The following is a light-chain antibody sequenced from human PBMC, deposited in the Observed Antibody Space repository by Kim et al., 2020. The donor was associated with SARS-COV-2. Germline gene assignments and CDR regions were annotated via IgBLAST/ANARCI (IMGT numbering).Light chain of an antibody. CDR2: LNSDGSL. CDR1: SGHSSYD. J-gene: IGLJ3*02. V-gene: IGLV4-69*01. CDR3: QTWGPGIRV. Sequence: QLVLTQSPSASASLGASVKLTCTLSSGHSSYDIAWHQQQPETGPRYLMKLNSDGSLSKGDGIPDRFSGSSSGAECYLTISSLQSEDEADYYCQTWGPGIRVFGGGTKLTVL.